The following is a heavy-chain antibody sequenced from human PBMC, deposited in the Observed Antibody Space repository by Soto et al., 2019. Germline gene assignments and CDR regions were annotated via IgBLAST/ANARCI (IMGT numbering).Heavy chain of an antibody. CDR3: ARGQAYSSGCYDY. J-gene: IGHJ4*02. CDR2: ISSNGTYT. V-gene: IGHV3-11*06. Sequence: QVQLVESGGGLVKPGGSLRLSCATSGFTFSDYYMSWIRQAPGKGLERVSYISSNGTYTNYADSVRGRFTISRDNAKNSLYLQMNSLRVEDAALYYCARGQAYSSGCYDYWGQGILVTVSS. CDR1: GFTFSDYY. D-gene: IGHD6-19*01.